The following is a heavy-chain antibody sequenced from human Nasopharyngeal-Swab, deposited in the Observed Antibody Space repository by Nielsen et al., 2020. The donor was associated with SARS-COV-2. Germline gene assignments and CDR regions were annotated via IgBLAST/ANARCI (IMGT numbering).Heavy chain of an antibody. Sequence: GGSLRLSYIASGFTFNIYAMAWVRRTPGRGLQWVSGISASGGSTYYTDSVKGRFAVSRDNSRNTLYLQMHSLRVEDTALYYCAKDDVVRGDAFDIWGQGTMVTVSS. D-gene: IGHD3-10*01. CDR3: AKDDVVRGDAFDI. J-gene: IGHJ3*02. V-gene: IGHV3-23*01. CDR2: ISASGGST. CDR1: GFTFNIYA.